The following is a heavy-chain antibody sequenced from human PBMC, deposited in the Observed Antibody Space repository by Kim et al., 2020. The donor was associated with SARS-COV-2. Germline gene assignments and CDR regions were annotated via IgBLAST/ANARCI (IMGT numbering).Heavy chain of an antibody. CDR1: GGSISSGDYY. D-gene: IGHD3-10*01. CDR3: ARGAYDGSGSFEDALDI. V-gene: IGHV4-30-4*08. J-gene: IGHJ3*02. Sequence: SETLSLTCTVSGGSISSGDYYWSWIRQPPGKGLEWIGYIYYSGSTYYNPSLKSRVTISVDTSKNQFSLKLSSVTAADTAVYYCARGAYDGSGSFEDALDIWGQGTMVTVSS. CDR2: IYYSGST.